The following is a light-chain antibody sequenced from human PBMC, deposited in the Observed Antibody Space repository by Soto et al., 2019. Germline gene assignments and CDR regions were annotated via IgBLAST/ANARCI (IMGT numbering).Light chain of an antibody. Sequence: DIQMTQSPSPLSGSVGDRVTITCRASQTISSWLARYQQKPGKAPKLLIYKASTLKSGVPSRFSGSGSGTEFTLTISSLQPDDFATYYCQHYNSYSEAFGQGTKVDNK. CDR1: QTISSW. CDR3: QHYNSYSEA. J-gene: IGKJ1*01. CDR2: KAS. V-gene: IGKV1-5*03.